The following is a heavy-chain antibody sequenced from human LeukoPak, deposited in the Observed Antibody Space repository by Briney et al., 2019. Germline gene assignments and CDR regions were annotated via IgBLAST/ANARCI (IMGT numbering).Heavy chain of an antibody. Sequence: ASVKVSCKASGYTFTSYYMHWVRQAPGQGLEWMGIINPSGGSTSYAQKFQGRVTMTRDTSTSTVYMELSSLRSEDTAVYYCARDEGEVPAYYWWLRFSEAFDIWGQGTMVTVSS. J-gene: IGHJ3*02. CDR2: INPSGGST. D-gene: IGHD5-12*01. CDR3: ARDEGEVPAYYWWLRFSEAFDI. V-gene: IGHV1-46*01. CDR1: GYTFTSYY.